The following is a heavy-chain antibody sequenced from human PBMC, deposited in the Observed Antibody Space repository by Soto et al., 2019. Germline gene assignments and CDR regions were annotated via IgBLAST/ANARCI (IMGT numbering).Heavy chain of an antibody. CDR1: GFTFSSYA. Sequence: EVQLLESGGGLVQPGGSLRLSCAASGFTFSSYAMSWVRQAPGKGLEWVSAISGSGGSTYYADSVKGRFTISRDNSKNTLYLQMNSLRAKDTAVYYCAKANHSSGWYFLDYWGQGTLVTVSS. CDR2: ISGSGGST. CDR3: AKANHSSGWYFLDY. V-gene: IGHV3-23*01. J-gene: IGHJ4*02. D-gene: IGHD6-19*01.